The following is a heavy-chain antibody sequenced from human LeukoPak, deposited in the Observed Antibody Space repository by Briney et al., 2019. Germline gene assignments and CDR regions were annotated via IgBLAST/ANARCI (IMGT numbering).Heavy chain of an antibody. CDR1: GFTFSTYS. CDR2: ISSTSSTI. V-gene: IGHV3-48*02. Sequence: GGSLRLSCAASGFTFSTYSMSWVRQAPGKGLEWVSYISSTSSTIYYADSVKGRFTISRDNAKNSLYLQMNSLRDEGTAVYYCARPYDGNSEFSFDYWGQGTLVTVSS. J-gene: IGHJ4*02. CDR3: ARPYDGNSEFSFDY. D-gene: IGHD4-23*01.